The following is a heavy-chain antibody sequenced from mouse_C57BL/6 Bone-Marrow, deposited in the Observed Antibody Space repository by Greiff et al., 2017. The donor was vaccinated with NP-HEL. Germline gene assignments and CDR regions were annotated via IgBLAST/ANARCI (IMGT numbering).Heavy chain of an antibody. CDR2: IDPSDSYT. Sequence: QVQLQQPGAELVKPGASVKLSCKASGYTFTSYWMQWVKQRPGQGLEWIGEIDPSDSYTNYNQKFKGKATLTVDTSSSTAYMQLSSLTSEDSAVYYCARGTVVATDAMDYWGQGTSVTVSS. CDR3: ARGTVVATDAMDY. CDR1: GYTFTSYW. J-gene: IGHJ4*01. V-gene: IGHV1-50*01. D-gene: IGHD1-1*01.